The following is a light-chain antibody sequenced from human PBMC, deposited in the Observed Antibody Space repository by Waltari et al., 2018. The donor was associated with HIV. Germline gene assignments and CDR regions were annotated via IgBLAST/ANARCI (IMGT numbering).Light chain of an antibody. CDR1: SSDVGGYAY. CDR3: SSFAGTNNLV. J-gene: IGLJ2*01. CDR2: EVS. Sequence: QSALTQPHSASGSPGQSVTIACTGTSSDVGGYAYVSWYQQHPGKAPKLMIYEVSKRPSGVPDRFSGSKSGNTASLTVSGLQAEDEADYYCSSFAGTNNLVFGGGTKLTVL. V-gene: IGLV2-8*01.